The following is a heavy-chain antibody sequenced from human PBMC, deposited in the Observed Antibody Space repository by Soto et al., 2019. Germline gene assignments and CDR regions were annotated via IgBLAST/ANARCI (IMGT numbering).Heavy chain of an antibody. Sequence: EVQLVESGGGLVQPGGSLRLSCVVSGFTFNTYWMTWIRQAPGKGLEWVANINEDGNKQNYVDSVRGRFTISRDNAKTSLYLQMNSLRVEDTAVYYCATREGAPADWGPGTLVTVSS. CDR2: INEDGNKQ. CDR1: GFTFNTYW. D-gene: IGHD6-25*01. V-gene: IGHV3-7*01. CDR3: ATREGAPAD. J-gene: IGHJ4*02.